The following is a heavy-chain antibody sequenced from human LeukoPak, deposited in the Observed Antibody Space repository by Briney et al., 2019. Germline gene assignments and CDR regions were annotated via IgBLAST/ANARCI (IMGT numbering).Heavy chain of an antibody. CDR3: ARDRRGYSYWFDP. D-gene: IGHD6-13*01. V-gene: IGHV3-11*04. Sequence: GGSLRLSCAASGFTFSDYYMSWIRQAPGKGLEWVSYISSSGSTIYYADSVKGRFTISRDNAKSSLYLQMNSLRAEDTAVYYCARDRRGYSYWFDPWGQGTLVTVSS. CDR2: ISSSGSTI. CDR1: GFTFSDYY. J-gene: IGHJ5*02.